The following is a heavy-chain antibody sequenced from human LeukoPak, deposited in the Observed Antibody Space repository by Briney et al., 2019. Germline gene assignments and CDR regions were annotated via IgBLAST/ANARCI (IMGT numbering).Heavy chain of an antibody. CDR1: GFTFSSYA. Sequence: GRSLRLSCAASGFTFSSYAMSWVRQAPGKGLEWVSAISGSGGSTYYADSVKGRFTISRDNSKNTLYLQMNSLRAEDTAVYYCAKDLDYYGSGSPFDYWGQGTLVTVSS. D-gene: IGHD3-10*01. CDR2: ISGSGGST. CDR3: AKDLDYYGSGSPFDY. J-gene: IGHJ4*02. V-gene: IGHV3-23*01.